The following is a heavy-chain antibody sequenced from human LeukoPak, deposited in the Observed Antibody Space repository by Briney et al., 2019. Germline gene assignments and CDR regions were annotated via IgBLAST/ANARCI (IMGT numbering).Heavy chain of an antibody. Sequence: GGSLRLSCAASGFTLSGYWMSWVRRAPGKGLEWVANIKQDGDEKYYVDSVKGRFTISRDNAKNSLYLQMNSLRDEDTAVYYCARLGVEVTIFHYWGQGTLVTVSS. CDR2: IKQDGDEK. V-gene: IGHV3-7*01. D-gene: IGHD3-3*01. CDR1: GFTLSGYW. CDR3: ARLGVEVTIFHY. J-gene: IGHJ4*02.